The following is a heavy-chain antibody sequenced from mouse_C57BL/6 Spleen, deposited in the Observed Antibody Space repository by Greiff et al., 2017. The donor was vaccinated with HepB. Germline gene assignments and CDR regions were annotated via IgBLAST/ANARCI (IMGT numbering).Heavy chain of an antibody. V-gene: IGHV5-4*01. CDR2: ISDGGSYT. CDR1: GFTFSSYA. CDR3: ARDRKGINDY. J-gene: IGHJ2*01. Sequence: EVKLMESGGGLVKPGGSLKLSCAASGFTFSSYAMSCVRQTPEKRLEWVATISDGGSYTYYPDNVKGRFTISRDNAKNNLYLQMSHLKSEDTAMYYCARDRKGINDYWGQGTTLTVSS.